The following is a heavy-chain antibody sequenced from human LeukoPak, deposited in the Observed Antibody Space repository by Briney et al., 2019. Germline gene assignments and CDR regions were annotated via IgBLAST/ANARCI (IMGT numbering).Heavy chain of an antibody. V-gene: IGHV3-30*04. D-gene: IGHD3-22*01. CDR1: GFTFSSYA. Sequence: GRSLRLSCAASGFTFSSYAMHWVRQAPGKGLEWVAVISYDGNNKYYADSVKGRFTISRDNSKNTLYLQMNSLRAEDTAVYYCARDSYYDSSGYCDYWGQGTLVTVSS. CDR2: ISYDGNNK. CDR3: ARDSYYDSSGYCDY. J-gene: IGHJ4*02.